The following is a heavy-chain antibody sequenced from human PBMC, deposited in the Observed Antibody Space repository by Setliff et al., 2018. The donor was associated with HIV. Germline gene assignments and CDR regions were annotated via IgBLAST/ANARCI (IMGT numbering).Heavy chain of an antibody. Sequence: SETLSLTCTVSGYSISSGYCWGWIRQPPGKGLEWIGSVCHSGNTYYNPSLKSRVTISGDTSKKQFSLKLSSVTAADTAVYYCARDRRSIFGVDTKNWFDPWGQGTLVTVSS. CDR3: ARDRRSIFGVDTKNWFDP. J-gene: IGHJ5*02. CDR1: GYSISSGYC. D-gene: IGHD3-3*01. V-gene: IGHV4-38-2*02. CDR2: VCHSGNT.